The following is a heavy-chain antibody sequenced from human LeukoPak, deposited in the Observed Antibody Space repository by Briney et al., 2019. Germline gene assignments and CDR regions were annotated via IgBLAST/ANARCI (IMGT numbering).Heavy chain of an antibody. CDR2: IYYSGST. Sequence: PSETLSLTCTVSGGSVSSGSYYWSWIRQPPGKGLEWIGYIYYSGSTNYNPSLKSRVTISVDTSKNQFSLKLSSVTAADTAVYHCARVLFIAAAGTGWFHRWGQGTLVTVSS. J-gene: IGHJ5*02. D-gene: IGHD6-13*01. V-gene: IGHV4-61*01. CDR1: GGSVSSGSYY. CDR3: ARVLFIAAAGTGWFHR.